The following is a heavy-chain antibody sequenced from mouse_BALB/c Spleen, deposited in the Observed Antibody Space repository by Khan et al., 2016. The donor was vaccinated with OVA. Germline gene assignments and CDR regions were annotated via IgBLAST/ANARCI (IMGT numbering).Heavy chain of an antibody. CDR1: GYTFINYW. CDR2: INPSTGYT. V-gene: IGHV1-7*01. D-gene: IGHD1-1*01. CDR3: ARRGLRWDFDY. Sequence: QVQLQQSGAELAKPGASVKMSCKASGYTFINYWILWVKQRPGQGLEWIGYINPSTGYTEYNQNFKDKDTLNADNSSRTAYMQLSILTSEDSSVYDCARRGLRWDFDYWGQGTTLTVSS. J-gene: IGHJ2*01.